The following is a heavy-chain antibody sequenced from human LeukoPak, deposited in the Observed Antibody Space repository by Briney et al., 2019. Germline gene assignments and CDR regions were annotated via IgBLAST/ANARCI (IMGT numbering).Heavy chain of an antibody. CDR2: VYPGDSDT. V-gene: IGHV5-51*01. Sequence: GESLKISCKGSGYIFTTFWIGWVRQMPGKGLEWMGFVYPGDSDTRYSPSFQGQVTISADTSISTAYLQWSSLKASDTAIYYCARHPGVIVPIDYWGQGTLVTVSS. CDR3: ARHPGVIVPIDY. D-gene: IGHD3-16*02. J-gene: IGHJ4*02. CDR1: GYIFTTFW.